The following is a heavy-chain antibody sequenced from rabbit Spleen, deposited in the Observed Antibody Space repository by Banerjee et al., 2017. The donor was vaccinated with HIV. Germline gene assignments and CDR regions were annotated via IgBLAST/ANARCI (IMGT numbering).Heavy chain of an antibody. Sequence: QSLEESGGDLVKPGASLTLTCKASGFSFSSRYCVCWVRQAPGKGLEWIACIYTGGGSTLYASWAKGRFTCSKASSTTVTLLMTSLTAADTATYFCARDLVEIICWNFNLWGPGTLVTVS. D-gene: IGHD5-1*01. J-gene: IGHJ4*01. CDR2: IYTGGGST. CDR1: GFSFSSRYC. CDR3: ARDLVEIICWNFNL. V-gene: IGHV1S40*01.